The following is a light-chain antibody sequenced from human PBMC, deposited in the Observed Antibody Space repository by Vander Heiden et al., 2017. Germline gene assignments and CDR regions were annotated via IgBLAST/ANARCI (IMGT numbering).Light chain of an antibody. V-gene: IGKV3-20*01. CDR2: GAS. J-gene: IGKJ1*01. CDR3: QQFGKT. Sequence: DIVLTPSPGTLSLSPGARATLSCRASQSVSSSYLAWYQQKPGQAPRLLIYGASSRATGIPDRFSGSGSGTDFTLTISRLEPEDFAVYYCQQFGKTFGQGTKVEIK. CDR1: QSVSSSY.